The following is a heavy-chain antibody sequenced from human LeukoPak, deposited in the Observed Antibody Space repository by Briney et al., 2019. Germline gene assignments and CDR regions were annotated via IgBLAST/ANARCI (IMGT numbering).Heavy chain of an antibody. V-gene: IGHV4-34*01. Sequence: SETLSLTCAVYGGSFSGYYWSWIRQPPGKGLEWIGEINHSGSTNYNPSLKSRVTISVDTSKNQFSLKLSSVTAADTAVYYCASSPLVLQFDPWGQGTLVTVSS. CDR1: GGSFSGYY. CDR2: INHSGST. D-gene: IGHD3-16*02. J-gene: IGHJ5*02. CDR3: ASSPLVLQFDP.